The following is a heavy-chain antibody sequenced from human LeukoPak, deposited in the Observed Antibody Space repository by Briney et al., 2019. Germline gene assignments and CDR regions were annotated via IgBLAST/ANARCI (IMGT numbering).Heavy chain of an antibody. D-gene: IGHD2-15*01. V-gene: IGHV4-59*01. CDR1: GGSISSYY. J-gene: IGHJ6*03. CDR3: ARLPRLGYCSGGSCYGLGRYYYYYYMDV. Sequence: SETLSLTCTVSGGSISSYYWSWIRQPPGKGLEWIGYIYYSGSTNYNPSLKSRVTISVDTSKNQFSLKLSSVTAADTAVYYCARLPRLGYCSGGSCYGLGRYYYYYYMDVWGKGTTVTVSS. CDR2: IYYSGST.